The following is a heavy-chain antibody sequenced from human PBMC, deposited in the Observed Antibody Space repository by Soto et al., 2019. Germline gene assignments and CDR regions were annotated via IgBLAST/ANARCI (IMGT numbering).Heavy chain of an antibody. CDR2: ISASGETT. Sequence: GGSLRLSCGASGFTFSNYAMTWVRQAPGRGPEWVSSISASGETTYYEDSVKGRFTISRDNSKNTLYLQMKSLRGDDTALYYCVKDWTGEKCPCLDVWGQGTAVTVSS. D-gene: IGHD2-8*02. CDR3: VKDWTGEKCPCLDV. V-gene: IGHV3-23*01. J-gene: IGHJ6*02. CDR1: GFTFSNYA.